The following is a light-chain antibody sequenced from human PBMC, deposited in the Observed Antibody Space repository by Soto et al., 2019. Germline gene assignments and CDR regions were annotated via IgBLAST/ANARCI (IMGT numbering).Light chain of an antibody. CDR2: LDSDGSH. Sequence: QLVLTQSPSASASLGASVKLTCTLSSGHSDFAIAWHQQQPEKGPRYLMKLDSDGSHSKGDGISDRFSGSSSGAERYLTISSLQSEEEADYYCQTWGSGIVVFGGGTKLTVL. V-gene: IGLV4-69*01. CDR1: SGHSDFA. J-gene: IGLJ2*01. CDR3: QTWGSGIVV.